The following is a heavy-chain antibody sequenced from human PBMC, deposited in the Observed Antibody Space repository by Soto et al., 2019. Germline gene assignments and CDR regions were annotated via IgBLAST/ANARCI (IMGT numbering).Heavy chain of an antibody. CDR2: IKEDGSDK. J-gene: IGHJ6*02. V-gene: IGHV3-7*01. CDR3: ARGIDDNASFGMDV. CDR1: RFTFSSYW. D-gene: IGHD1-1*01. Sequence: DVRLVESGGGLVQPGGSLRLSCAASRFTFSSYWMSWVRQAPGRGLEWVANIKEDGSDKYYADSVKCRFTISRDNAKKSLYVQMNSLRVEDTAVDYCARGIDDNASFGMDVWGQGTTVTVS.